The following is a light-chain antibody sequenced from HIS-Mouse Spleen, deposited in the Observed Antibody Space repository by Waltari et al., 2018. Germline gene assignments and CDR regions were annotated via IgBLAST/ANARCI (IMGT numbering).Light chain of an antibody. CDR3: SSYTSSSTLWV. CDR1: SSDVGGYNY. Sequence: QSALTQPASVSGSPGQSITISCTGTSSDVGGYNYVSWYQQHPGNAPKLMIYEVSNRPSGVSDRFSGSKSGNTASLTISGLQAEDGADYYCSSYTSSSTLWVFGGGTKLTVL. J-gene: IGLJ3*02. CDR2: EVS. V-gene: IGLV2-14*01.